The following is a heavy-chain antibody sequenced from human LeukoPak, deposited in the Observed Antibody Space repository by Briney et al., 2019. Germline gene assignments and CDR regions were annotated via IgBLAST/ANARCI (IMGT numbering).Heavy chain of an antibody. D-gene: IGHD7-27*01. J-gene: IGHJ4*02. CDR2: IHYSGST. Sequence: PSETLSLTCTVSGDSISSGDFYWSWIRQSPEKGLEWIGYIHYSGSTYYNPSLKSRVSISLDTTKNQFSLKLSSVTAADTAVYYCARAGDFDYWGQGTLVTVSS. CDR1: GDSISSGDFY. V-gene: IGHV4-30-4*01. CDR3: ARAGDFDY.